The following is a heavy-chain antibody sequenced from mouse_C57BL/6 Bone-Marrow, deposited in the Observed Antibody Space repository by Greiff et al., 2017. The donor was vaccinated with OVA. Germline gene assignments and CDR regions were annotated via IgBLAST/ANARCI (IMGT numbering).Heavy chain of an antibody. CDR2: IDPENGDT. J-gene: IGHJ2*01. CDR3: TAYRY. V-gene: IGHV14-4*01. Sequence: VQLQQSGAELVRPGASVKLFCTASGFNIKDDYMHWVKERPEQGLEWIGWIDPENGDTEYASKFQGKVTITADTSSKTVYLHLSSLTSEDTAVYYCTAYRYWGQGTTLTVSS. CDR1: GFNIKDDY.